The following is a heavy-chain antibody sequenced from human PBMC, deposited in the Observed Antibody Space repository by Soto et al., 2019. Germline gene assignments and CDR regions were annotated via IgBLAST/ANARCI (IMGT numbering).Heavy chain of an antibody. J-gene: IGHJ6*03. CDR2: ISSSGSTI. V-gene: IGHV3-11*01. CDR3: ARDLYYYYYMDV. CDR1: GLTFSDYY. Sequence: PGGSLRLSCAASGLTFSDYYMSWIRQAPGKGLEWVSYISSSGSTIYYAGSVKGRFTISRDNAKNSLYLQMNSLRAEDTAVYYCARDLYYYYYMDVWGKGTTVTVSS.